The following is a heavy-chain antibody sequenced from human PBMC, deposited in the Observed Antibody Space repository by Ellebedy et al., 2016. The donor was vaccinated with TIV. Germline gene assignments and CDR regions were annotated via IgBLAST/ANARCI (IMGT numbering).Heavy chain of an antibody. CDR2: VHYSGST. J-gene: IGHJ4*02. V-gene: IGHV4-61*08. D-gene: IGHD5-24*01. CDR3: AKEGTDDYNYFDY. Sequence: MPSETLSLTCTVSGGSVSSGDYYWNWIRQPPGKGLEWIAYVHYSGSTNYNPSLESRVTISVDTSKNQVYLKLTSVAAADTAVYYCAKEGTDDYNYFDYWGRGTLVTVSS. CDR1: GGSVSSGDYY.